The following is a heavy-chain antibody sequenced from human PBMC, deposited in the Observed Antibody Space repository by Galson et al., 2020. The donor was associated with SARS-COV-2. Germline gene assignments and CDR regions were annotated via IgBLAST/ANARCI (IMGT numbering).Heavy chain of an antibody. CDR3: ARAEGFRELFGRT. D-gene: IGHD3-10*01. CDR2: IYAGGGT. V-gene: IGHV3-66*01. CDR1: GFSVNDNY. J-gene: IGHJ1*01. Sequence: GGSLRLSCATSGFSVNDNYMTWVRQAPEKGLEWVSVIYAGGGTYYADSVEGRFTMSRDFSKNTVYLQMNSLRVEDTAVYYCARAEGFRELFGRTWGQGTLVTVSS.